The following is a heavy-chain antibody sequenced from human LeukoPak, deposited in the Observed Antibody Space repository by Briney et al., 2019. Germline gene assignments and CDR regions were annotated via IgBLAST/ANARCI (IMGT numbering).Heavy chain of an antibody. J-gene: IGHJ1*01. Sequence: PGGSLRLSCAASGFTFSSYAMHWVRQAPGKGLEWVAVILYDGSNKYYADSVKGRFTISRDNSKNTLYLQMNSLRAEDTAVYYCARNSIAVAGYFQHWGQGTLVTVSS. CDR3: ARNSIAVAGYFQH. CDR1: GFTFSSYA. V-gene: IGHV3-30-3*01. CDR2: ILYDGSNK. D-gene: IGHD6-19*01.